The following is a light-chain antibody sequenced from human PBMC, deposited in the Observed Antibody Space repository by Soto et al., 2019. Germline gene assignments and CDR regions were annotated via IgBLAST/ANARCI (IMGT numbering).Light chain of an antibody. Sequence: IQMNQSPSAMSASVGDRVPITCRASQVIVTYLAWFQQKPVQVPKRLISAISSLESGVPSRFSRSGSGTEFTLTISSLQPEDFATYYCLQHNNYPWAFGQGTKV. CDR1: QVIVTY. J-gene: IGKJ1*01. V-gene: IGKV1-17*03. CDR3: LQHNNYPWA. CDR2: AIS.